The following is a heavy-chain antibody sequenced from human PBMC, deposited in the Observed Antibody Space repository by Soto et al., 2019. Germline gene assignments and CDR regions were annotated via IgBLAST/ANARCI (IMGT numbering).Heavy chain of an antibody. CDR3: AREHSSSWRFDY. Sequence: QVQLVQSGAEVKKHGASVKVSCKASGYTFTSNDINWVRQATGQGLEWMGWMNPNSGNTGYAQKFQGRVTMTRNTSISTAYMELSSLRSEDTAVYYCAREHSSSWRFDYWGQGTLVTVSS. CDR1: GYTFTSND. D-gene: IGHD6-13*01. V-gene: IGHV1-8*01. J-gene: IGHJ4*02. CDR2: MNPNSGNT.